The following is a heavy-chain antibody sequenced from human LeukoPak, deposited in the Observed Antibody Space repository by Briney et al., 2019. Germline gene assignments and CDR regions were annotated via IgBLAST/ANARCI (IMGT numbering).Heavy chain of an antibody. CDR1: GGSFSGYY. J-gene: IGHJ5*02. CDR2: INHSGST. V-gene: IGHV4-34*01. D-gene: IGHD1-26*01. Sequence: SETLSLTCAVYGGSFSGYYWSWIRQPPGKGLEWIGEINHSGSTNYNPSLKSRVTISVDTSKNQFSLKLSSVTAADTAVYYCARDVGVGANWFDPWGQGTLVTVSS. CDR3: ARDVGVGANWFDP.